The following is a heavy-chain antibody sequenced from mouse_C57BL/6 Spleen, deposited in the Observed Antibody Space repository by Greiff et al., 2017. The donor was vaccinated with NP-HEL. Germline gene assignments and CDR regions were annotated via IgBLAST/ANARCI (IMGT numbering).Heavy chain of an antibody. J-gene: IGHJ2*01. D-gene: IGHD1-3*01. CDR3: TSLNYYFDY. V-gene: IGHV1-15*01. CDR2: IDPETGGT. Sequence: VQLQESGAELVRPGASVTLSCKASGYTFTDYEMHWVKQTPVHGLEWIGAIDPETGGTAYNQKFKGKAILTADKSASTAYMELRSLTSDDSAIYYCTSLNYYFDYWGQGTTLTVSS. CDR1: GYTFTDYE.